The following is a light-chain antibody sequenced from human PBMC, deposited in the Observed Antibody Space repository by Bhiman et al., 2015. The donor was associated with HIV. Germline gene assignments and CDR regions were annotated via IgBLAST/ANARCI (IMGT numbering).Light chain of an antibody. CDR1: SSDVGGYNY. CDR3: QSYDSNNQGV. J-gene: IGLJ1*01. CDR2: DVS. Sequence: QSALTQPASVSGSPGQSITISCTGTSSDVGGYNYVSWYQQYPGKAPKLMIYDVSNRPSGVPNRFSGSKSDNTASLTISGLKTEDEADYYCQSYDSNNQGVFGTGTKVTVL. V-gene: IGLV2-14*03.